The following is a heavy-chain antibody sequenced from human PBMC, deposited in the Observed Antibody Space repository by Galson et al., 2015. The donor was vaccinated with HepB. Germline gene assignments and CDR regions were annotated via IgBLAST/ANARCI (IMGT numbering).Heavy chain of an antibody. V-gene: IGHV1-18*01. D-gene: IGHD6-6*01. CDR3: ATARYSTSPPDN. CDR2: ISGYNGNT. CDR1: GYTFTKFG. J-gene: IGHJ4*02. Sequence: SVKVSCKASGYTFTKFGISWVRQAPGQGLEWMAWISGYNGNTNYAQKFQGRVTMTTGTSTSTAYMELRSLTSDDTAVYYCATARYSTSPPDNWGQGTLVTVSS.